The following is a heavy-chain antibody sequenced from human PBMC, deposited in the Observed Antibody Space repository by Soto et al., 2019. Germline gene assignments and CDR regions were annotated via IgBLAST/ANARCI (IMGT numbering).Heavy chain of an antibody. D-gene: IGHD6-13*01. CDR1: CGSISSSSYY. Sequence: SETLSLTCTVSCGSISSSSYYWGWIRQPPGKGLEWIGSIYYSGSTYYNPSLKSRVTISVDTSKNQFSLKLSSVTAADTAVYYCATQNSSSWYGIDYWGQGTLVTVSS. V-gene: IGHV4-39*01. CDR3: ATQNSSSWYGIDY. CDR2: IYYSGST. J-gene: IGHJ4*02.